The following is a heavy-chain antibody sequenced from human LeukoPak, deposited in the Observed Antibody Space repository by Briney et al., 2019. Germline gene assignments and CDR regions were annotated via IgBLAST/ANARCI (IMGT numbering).Heavy chain of an antibody. CDR3: ARDWSVRGVIGYYYYGMDV. CDR1: GFTFSRYE. Sequence: GGSLRLSCAASGFTFSRYEMNWVRQAPGKGLEWVSYISSSGSTIYYADSVKGRFTISRDNAKNSLYLQMNSLRAEDTAVYYCARDWSVRGVIGYYYYGMDVWGKGTTVTVSS. V-gene: IGHV3-48*03. J-gene: IGHJ6*04. D-gene: IGHD3-10*01. CDR2: ISSSGSTI.